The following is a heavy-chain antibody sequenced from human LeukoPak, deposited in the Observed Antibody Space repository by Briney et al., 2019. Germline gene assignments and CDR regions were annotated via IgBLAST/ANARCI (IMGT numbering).Heavy chain of an antibody. Sequence: PSETLSLTCTVSGGSISSSSYYWGWIRQPPGKGPEWIGSIYYSGSTYYNPSLKSRVTISVDTSKNQFSLKLSSVTAADTAVYYCASMGCSGGSCYSGSDFDYWGQGTLVTVSS. CDR1: GGSISSSSYY. J-gene: IGHJ4*02. D-gene: IGHD2-15*01. CDR3: ASMGCSGGSCYSGSDFDY. V-gene: IGHV4-39*07. CDR2: IYYSGST.